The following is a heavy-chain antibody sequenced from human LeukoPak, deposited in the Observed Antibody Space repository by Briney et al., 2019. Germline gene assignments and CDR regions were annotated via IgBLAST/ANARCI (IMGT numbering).Heavy chain of an antibody. CDR3: ARDLFSSGPRYYFDY. D-gene: IGHD6-19*01. Sequence: GASVKVSCKASGGTFSSYAISWVRQAPGQGLEWMGGIIPIFGTANHAQKFQGRVTITADESTSTAYMELSSLRSEDTAVYYCARDLFSSGPRYYFDYWGQGTLVTVSS. V-gene: IGHV1-69*01. CDR2: IIPIFGTA. CDR1: GGTFSSYA. J-gene: IGHJ4*02.